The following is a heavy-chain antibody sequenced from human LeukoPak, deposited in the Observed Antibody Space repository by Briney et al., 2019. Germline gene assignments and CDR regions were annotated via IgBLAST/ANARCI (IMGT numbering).Heavy chain of an antibody. J-gene: IGHJ4*02. CDR1: GFTFSSYA. Sequence: GGSLRLSCAASGFTFSSYAMSWVRQAPAKGLEWVSAISLIGGSTYYADSVKGRFTITRDNSKNTLYLQMNSLRAEGTAVYYWAKDSSGYYSSPPDYWGQGTLVTVSS. CDR2: ISLIGGST. V-gene: IGHV3-23*01. D-gene: IGHD3-22*01. CDR3: AKDSSGYYSSPPDY.